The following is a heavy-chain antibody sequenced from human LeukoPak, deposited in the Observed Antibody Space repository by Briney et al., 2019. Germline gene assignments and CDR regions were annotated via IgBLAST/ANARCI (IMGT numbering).Heavy chain of an antibody. CDR3: AGSSTSCPDY. D-gene: IGHD2-2*01. CDR1: GGSISSYY. J-gene: IGHJ4*02. V-gene: IGHV4-59*01. CDR2: IYYSGST. Sequence: SETLSLTCTVSGGSISSYYWSWIRQPPGKGLEWIGYIYYSGSTNYNPSLRSRVTISVDTSKNQFSLKLSSVTAADTAVYYCAGSSTSCPDYWGQGTLVTVSS.